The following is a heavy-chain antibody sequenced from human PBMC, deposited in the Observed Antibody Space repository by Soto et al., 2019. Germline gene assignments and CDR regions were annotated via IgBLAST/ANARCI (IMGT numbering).Heavy chain of an antibody. V-gene: IGHV3-23*01. CDR2: ISGSGGIT. J-gene: IGHJ6*03. Sequence: GGPLRLSCEASEFTFSIDAMSWVRQAPRKGQELDTSISGSGGITYYADSVKGRFTISRDNSKNTLYLQMNSLRAEDTAVYYCAKAGYSYGYTNYYYYYMDVWGKGTTVTVSS. D-gene: IGHD5-18*01. CDR1: EFTFSIDA. CDR3: AKAGYSYGYTNYYYYYMDV.